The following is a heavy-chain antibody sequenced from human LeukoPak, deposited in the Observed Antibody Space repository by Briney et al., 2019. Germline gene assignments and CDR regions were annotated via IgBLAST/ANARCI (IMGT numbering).Heavy chain of an antibody. D-gene: IGHD6-19*01. Sequence: QPGGSLRLSCVASGFTFSSYGMHWVRQAPGKGLEWVANIKQDGSEKYYVDSVKGRFTISRDNAKNSLYLQMNSLRAEDTAVYYCARDSSGWYPDYFDYWGQGTLVTVSS. CDR1: GFTFSSYG. V-gene: IGHV3-7*01. CDR3: ARDSSGWYPDYFDY. J-gene: IGHJ4*02. CDR2: IKQDGSEK.